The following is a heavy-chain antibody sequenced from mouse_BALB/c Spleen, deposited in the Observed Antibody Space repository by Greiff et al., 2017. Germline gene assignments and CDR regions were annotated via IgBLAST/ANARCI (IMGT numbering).Heavy chain of an antibody. V-gene: IGHV5-9-3*01. Sequence: EVNVVESGGGLVKPGGSLKLSCAASGFTFSSYAMSWVRQTPEKRLEWVATISSGGSYTYYPDSVKGRFTISRDNAKNTLYLQMSSLRSEDTAMYYCARGGGNYWGQGTTLTVSS. CDR3: ARGGGNY. CDR2: ISSGGSYT. J-gene: IGHJ2*01. CDR1: GFTFSSYA.